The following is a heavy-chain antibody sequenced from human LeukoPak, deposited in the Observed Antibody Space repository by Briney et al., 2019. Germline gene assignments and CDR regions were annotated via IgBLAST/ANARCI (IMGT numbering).Heavy chain of an antibody. D-gene: IGHD2-21*02. Sequence: PGGSLRLSCAASGFTFSAYAMSWVCQAPGKGLEWVSAISGVDGTTYYADSVKGRFTISRDNSMNTLYLQMNSLRAEDTAAYYCAKTASGVTDSYFDYWGQGTLVTVST. CDR3: AKTASGVTDSYFDY. CDR2: ISGVDGTT. V-gene: IGHV3-23*01. J-gene: IGHJ4*02. CDR1: GFTFSAYA.